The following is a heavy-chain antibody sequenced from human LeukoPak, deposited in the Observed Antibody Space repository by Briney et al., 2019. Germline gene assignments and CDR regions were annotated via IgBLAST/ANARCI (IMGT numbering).Heavy chain of an antibody. CDR1: GYSFTSYW. CDR2: IYPGDSDT. CDR3: ARRESSAFWRFDP. J-gene: IGHJ5*02. D-gene: IGHD3-3*01. Sequence: GESLQISCKGSGYSFTSYWIGWVRQMPGKGLDWMGIIYPGDSDTRYSPSLQGQVTISADKSISTAYLQWSSLTPSDTAMYYCARRESSAFWRFDPWGQGTLVTVSS. V-gene: IGHV5-51*01.